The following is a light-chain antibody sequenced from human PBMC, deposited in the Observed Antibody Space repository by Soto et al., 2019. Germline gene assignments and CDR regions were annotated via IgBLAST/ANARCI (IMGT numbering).Light chain of an antibody. CDR1: QSISSW. Sequence: IPITQSGSTLSSTVDARVTIPFRASQSISSWLAWYQQKPGKAPKLLIYKASSLESGVPSRFSGSGSGTEFTLTISSLQPDDFATYYCQQYNSYRTFGQGTKVDI. CDR3: QQYNSYRT. CDR2: KAS. J-gene: IGKJ1*01. V-gene: IGKV1-5*03.